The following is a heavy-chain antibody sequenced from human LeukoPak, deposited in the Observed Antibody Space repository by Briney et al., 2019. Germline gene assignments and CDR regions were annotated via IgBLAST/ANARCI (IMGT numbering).Heavy chain of an antibody. D-gene: IGHD3-16*02. CDR2: INHSGST. CDR3: ARGGYDYVWGSYRWEDWFDP. Sequence: PSETLSLTCAVYGGSFSGYYWSWIRQPPGKGLEWIGEINHSGSTNYNPSLKSRVTISVDTSKNQFSLKLSSVTAADTAVYYCARGGYDYVWGSYRWEDWFDPWGQRTLVTVSS. CDR1: GGSFSGYY. V-gene: IGHV4-34*01. J-gene: IGHJ5*02.